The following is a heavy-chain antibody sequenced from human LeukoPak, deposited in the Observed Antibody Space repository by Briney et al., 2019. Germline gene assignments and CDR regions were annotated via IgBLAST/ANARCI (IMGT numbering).Heavy chain of an antibody. D-gene: IGHD4-17*01. CDR1: GFTFSSYA. V-gene: IGHV3-23*01. CDR2: ISGSGGST. CDR3: ANSATVTTFFHAFDI. Sequence: GGSLRLSCAASGFTFSSYAMTWVRQAPGKGLGWVSAISGSGGSTYYADSVKGRFTISRDNSKNTLYLQMNSLRAEDTAVYYCANSATVTTFFHAFDIWGQGTMVTVSS. J-gene: IGHJ3*02.